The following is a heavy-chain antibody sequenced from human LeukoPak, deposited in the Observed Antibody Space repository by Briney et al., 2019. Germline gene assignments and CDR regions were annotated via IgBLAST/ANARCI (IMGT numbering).Heavy chain of an antibody. CDR1: GGSISSSSYY. CDR2: IYYSGST. D-gene: IGHD3-10*01. Sequence: PSETLSLTCTVSGGSISSSSYYWGWIRQPPGKGLEWIGSIYYSGSTYYNPSLKSRVTISVDTSKNQFSLKLSSVTAADTAVYYCARDLVRGVRSDWGQGTLVTVSS. CDR3: ARDLVRGVRSD. V-gene: IGHV4-39*07. J-gene: IGHJ4*02.